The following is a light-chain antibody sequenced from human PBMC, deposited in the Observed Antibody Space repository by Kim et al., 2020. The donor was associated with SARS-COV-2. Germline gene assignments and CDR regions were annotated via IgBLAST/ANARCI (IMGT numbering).Light chain of an antibody. J-gene: IGLJ3*02. CDR3: YSAADNNLV. CDR1: VLAKKY. V-gene: IGLV3-27*01. CDR2: KDS. Sequence: SVSPVRTAQIPCSGDVLAKKYARCFQQKPGQAPVLVIYKDSERPSGIPERFSGSSSGTTVTLTISGAQVEDEADYYCYSAADNNLVFGGGTQLTVL.